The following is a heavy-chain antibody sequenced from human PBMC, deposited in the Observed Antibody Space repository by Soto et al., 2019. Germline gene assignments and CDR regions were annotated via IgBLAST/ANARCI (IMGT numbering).Heavy chain of an antibody. D-gene: IGHD1-26*01. CDR1: EFTFRNYG. CDR2: IWYDGSNK. J-gene: IGHJ4*02. V-gene: IGHV3-33*01. CDR3: ARGRDSYNPDF. Sequence: QVQLVESGGGVVQPGRSLRLSCAASEFTFRNYGMHWVRQAPGKGLEWMAVIWYDGSNKYYADSVKGRFTISRDNSKNTLYLQMNSLRDEDTAVYYCARGRDSYNPDFWGQGTLVTVSS.